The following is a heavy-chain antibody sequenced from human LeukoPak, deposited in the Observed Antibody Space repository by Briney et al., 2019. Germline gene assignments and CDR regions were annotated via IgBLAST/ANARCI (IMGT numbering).Heavy chain of an antibody. Sequence: SETLSLTCTVSGYSISSGYYWGWIRQPPGKGLEWIGSIYHSGRTYYNPSLKSRVTISVDTSKNQFSLKLSSVAAADTAVYYCAKSSYSIFDYWGQGTLVTVSS. CDR2: IYHSGRT. D-gene: IGHD5-18*01. CDR1: GYSISSGYY. J-gene: IGHJ4*02. CDR3: AKSSYSIFDY. V-gene: IGHV4-38-2*02.